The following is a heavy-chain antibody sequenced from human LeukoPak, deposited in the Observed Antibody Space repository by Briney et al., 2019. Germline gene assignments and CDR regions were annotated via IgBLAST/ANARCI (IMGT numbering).Heavy chain of an antibody. V-gene: IGHV1-8*03. CDR3: ARPLDYYDTHAFDI. J-gene: IGHJ3*02. CDR2: MNPNSGNT. Sequence: ASVKVSCKASGYTFTSNGISWVRQATGQGLEWMGWMNPNSGNTGYAQKFQGRVTITRNTSISTAYMELSSLRSEDTAVYYCARPLDYYDTHAFDIWGQGTMVTVSS. D-gene: IGHD3-22*01. CDR1: GYTFTSNG.